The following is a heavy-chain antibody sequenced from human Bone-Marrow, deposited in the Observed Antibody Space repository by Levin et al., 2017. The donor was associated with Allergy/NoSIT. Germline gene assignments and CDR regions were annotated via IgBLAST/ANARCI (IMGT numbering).Heavy chain of an antibody. J-gene: IGHJ4*02. CDR1: GFTFDDYA. Sequence: LSLTCAASGFTFDDYAMHWVRQAPGKGLEWVSGISWNSGSRGYADSVKGRFTISRDNAKNSLYLQMNSLRPEDTALYYWARDKRAATPYYLDDWGQGTLVTVSS. CDR3: ARDKRAATPYYLDD. D-gene: IGHD2-15*01. V-gene: IGHV3-9*01. CDR2: ISWNSGSR.